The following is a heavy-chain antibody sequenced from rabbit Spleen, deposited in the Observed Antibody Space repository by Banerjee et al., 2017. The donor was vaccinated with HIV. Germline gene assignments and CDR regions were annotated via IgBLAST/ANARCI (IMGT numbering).Heavy chain of an antibody. CDR3: ARDTGSSFSSYGMDL. Sequence: QSLEESGGDLVKPGASLTLTCTASGFSFSSSYYMCWVRQVPGKGLELIACIAGSSSAFTYSATWAKGRFTVSKTSSTTVTLQMTSLTVADTATYFCARDTGSSFSSYGMDLWGPGTLVTVS. CDR2: IAGSSSAFT. CDR1: GFSFSSSYY. V-gene: IGHV1S40*01. J-gene: IGHJ6*01. D-gene: IGHD8-1*01.